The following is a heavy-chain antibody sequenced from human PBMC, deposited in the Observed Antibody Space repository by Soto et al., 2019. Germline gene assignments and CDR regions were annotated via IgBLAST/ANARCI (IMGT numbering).Heavy chain of an antibody. CDR1: GYTFNTYD. Sequence: QEQLVQSGAEVKKPGASVKISCKASGYTFNTYDINWVRQATGQGLEWMGWMNTESGSTGFAQSFQGRITLTGNTSINTVYMEVSSLTNEDTAVYFCARSGATGYYSTHYYGMDVWGPGTTVTGSS. CDR3: ARSGATGYYSTHYYGMDV. V-gene: IGHV1-8*01. D-gene: IGHD3-9*01. CDR2: MNTESGST. J-gene: IGHJ6*02.